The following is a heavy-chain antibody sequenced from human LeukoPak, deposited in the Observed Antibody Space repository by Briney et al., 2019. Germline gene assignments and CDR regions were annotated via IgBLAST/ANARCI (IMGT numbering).Heavy chain of an antibody. CDR3: AKDFGAMVGYYYMDV. CDR1: GFTFSSYG. CDR2: IRYDGSNK. Sequence: GGSLRLSCAASGFTFSSYGMHWVRQAPGKGLEWVAFIRYDGSNKYYADSVKGRFTISRDNSKNTLYLQMNSLRAEDTAVYYCAKDFGAMVGYYYMDVWGKGTTVTVSS. V-gene: IGHV3-30*02. D-gene: IGHD5-18*01. J-gene: IGHJ6*03.